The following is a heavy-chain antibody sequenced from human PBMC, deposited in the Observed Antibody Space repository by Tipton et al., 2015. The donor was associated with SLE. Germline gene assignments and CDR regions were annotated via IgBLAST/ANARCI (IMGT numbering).Heavy chain of an antibody. CDR2: IYYSGST. CDR1: GGSISSYY. J-gene: IGHJ3*02. Sequence: TLSLTCTVSGGSISSYYWSWIRQPPGKGLAWVGYIYYSGSTNYNPSLKSRVTISVDKSKNQFSLKLSSVTAADTAVYYCARRGYDYVWGGYRGDAFDIWGQGTMVTVSS. D-gene: IGHD3-16*02. CDR3: ARRGYDYVWGGYRGDAFDI. V-gene: IGHV4-59*08.